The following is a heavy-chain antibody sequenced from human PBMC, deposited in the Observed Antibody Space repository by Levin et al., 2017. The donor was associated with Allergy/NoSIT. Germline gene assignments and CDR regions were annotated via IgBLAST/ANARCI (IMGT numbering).Heavy chain of an antibody. CDR3: DRAQWNYDFWSRHGWFDP. V-gene: IGHV4-30-4*01. CDR2: IYQSGAS. Sequence: PSETLSLTCTVSGGSITSGDFYWSWLRQPPGQGLEWIGNIYQSGASKYNSSHQSRVIISIDTSNNQFSLSLSPVTASATASYSCDRAQWNYDFWSRHGWFDPWGQGILVTVSS. CDR1: GGSITSGDFY. J-gene: IGHJ5*02. D-gene: IGHD3-3*01.